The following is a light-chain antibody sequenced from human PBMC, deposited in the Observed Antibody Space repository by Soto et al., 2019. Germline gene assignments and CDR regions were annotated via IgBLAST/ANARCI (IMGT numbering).Light chain of an antibody. V-gene: IGLV3-1*01. CDR3: QAWDSNIYV. CDR1: KLGEKY. J-gene: IGLJ1*01. Sequence: SYELAQPPSVSVSPGQTASITCSGDKLGEKYAAWYQQKPGQSPVLVIYQDTKRPSGIPERFSGSNSGNTATLTISGTQAMDEADYYCQAWDSNIYVFGTGTKLTVL. CDR2: QDT.